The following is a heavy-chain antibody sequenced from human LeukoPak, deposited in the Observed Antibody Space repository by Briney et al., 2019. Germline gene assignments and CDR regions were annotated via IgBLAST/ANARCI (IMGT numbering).Heavy chain of an antibody. CDR3: ARDVLGQDYYYYYMDV. J-gene: IGHJ6*03. CDR1: GFTVSSNY. Sequence: AGGSLRLSCAASGFTVSSNYMSWVRKAPGKGLEGVSVIYSGGSTYYADSVKGRFTISRDNSKNTLYLQMNSLRAEDTAVYYCARDVLGQDYYYYYMDVWGKGTTVTVSS. V-gene: IGHV3-66*02. CDR2: IYSGGST. D-gene: IGHD2-8*02.